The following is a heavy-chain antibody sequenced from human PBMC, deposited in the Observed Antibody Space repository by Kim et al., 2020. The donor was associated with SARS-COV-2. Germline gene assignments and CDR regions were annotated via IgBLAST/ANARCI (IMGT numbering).Heavy chain of an antibody. Sequence: SETLSLTCTVSGGSISSGGYYWSWIRQHPGKGLEWIGYIYYSGSTYYNPSLKSRVTISVDTSKNQFSLKLSSVTAADTAVYYCARLNLPLWFDPFTIFGVVHWFDAWGQGTLVTVSS. D-gene: IGHD3-3*01. CDR1: GGSISSGGYY. V-gene: IGHV4-31*03. J-gene: IGHJ5*02. CDR2: IYYSGST. CDR3: ARLNLPLWFDPFTIFGVVHWFDA.